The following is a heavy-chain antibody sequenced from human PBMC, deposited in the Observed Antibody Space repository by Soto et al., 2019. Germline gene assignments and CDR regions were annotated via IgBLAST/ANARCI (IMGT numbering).Heavy chain of an antibody. CDR2: ISAIGDTT. CDR3: AKRVELRFLEWAPPADYYGMDV. V-gene: IGHV3-23*01. CDR1: GFTFSNYA. Sequence: QPGGSLRLSCAASGFTFSNYAMNWVRQAPGRGLEWVSAISAIGDTTYYADSVKGRFTISRDNSKNTLSLQMNSLRAEDTAVYYCAKRVELRFLEWAPPADYYGMDVWGQGTTVTVSS. D-gene: IGHD3-3*01. J-gene: IGHJ6*02.